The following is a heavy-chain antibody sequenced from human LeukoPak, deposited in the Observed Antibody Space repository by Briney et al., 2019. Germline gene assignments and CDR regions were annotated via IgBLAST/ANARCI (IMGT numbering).Heavy chain of an antibody. CDR2: FYTSGST. Sequence: SQTLSLTCTVSGGFISSGSYYWSWIRQPAGKGLEWIGRFYTSGSTNYNPSLKSRLTISVDTSKNQFSLKLSSVTAADTAVYYCARATGTGMFDYWGQGTLVTVSS. V-gene: IGHV4-61*02. J-gene: IGHJ4*02. CDR1: GGFISSGSYY. CDR3: ARATGTGMFDY. D-gene: IGHD1-1*01.